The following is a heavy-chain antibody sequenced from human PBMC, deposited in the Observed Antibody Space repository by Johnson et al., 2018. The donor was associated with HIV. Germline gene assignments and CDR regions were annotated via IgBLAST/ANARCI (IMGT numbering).Heavy chain of an antibody. V-gene: IGHV3-33*03. CDR3: STGDIVVVAGAMLLPLHDAFDI. J-gene: IGHJ3*02. D-gene: IGHD2-15*01. Sequence: QVQLVESGGGVVQPGRSLRLSCAASGFTFSSYGMHWVRQAPGKGLEWVAFIRYDGSNKYYADSVKGRFTFSRDNAKSTLHVQMNSLKIEDTAVYYCSTGDIVVVAGAMLLPLHDAFDIWGQGTMVTVSS. CDR2: IRYDGSNK. CDR1: GFTFSSYG.